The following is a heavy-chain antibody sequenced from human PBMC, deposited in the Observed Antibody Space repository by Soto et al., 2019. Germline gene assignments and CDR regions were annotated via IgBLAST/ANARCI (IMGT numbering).Heavy chain of an antibody. Sequence: SETLSLTCSVSGGSINSSSYFWGWVRQPPGKGLEWIGSIYYSGSTYYNPSLRSRVTISVDTSKNQFSLKLSSVTAADTAVFYCARHYSSGSRNWFDPWGQGTLVTVPS. CDR1: GGSINSSSYF. D-gene: IGHD6-19*01. CDR2: IYYSGST. CDR3: ARHYSSGSRNWFDP. V-gene: IGHV4-39*01. J-gene: IGHJ5*02.